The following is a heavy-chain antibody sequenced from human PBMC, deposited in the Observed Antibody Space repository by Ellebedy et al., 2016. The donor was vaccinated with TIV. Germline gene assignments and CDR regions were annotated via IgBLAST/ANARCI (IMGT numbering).Heavy chain of an antibody. D-gene: IGHD3-9*01. J-gene: IGHJ4*02. CDR3: ARDPSVLRYFW. Sequence: MPSETLSLTCTVSGDSISRGSFFWGWIRQPPGKGLEWIGSIHYNGSSYYKSSLKSRVTVSIDTSKTFSLKLTSVTAADTAGYYCARDPSVLRYFWWGRGTLVTVSS. CDR1: GDSISRGSFF. CDR2: IHYNGSS. V-gene: IGHV4-39*07.